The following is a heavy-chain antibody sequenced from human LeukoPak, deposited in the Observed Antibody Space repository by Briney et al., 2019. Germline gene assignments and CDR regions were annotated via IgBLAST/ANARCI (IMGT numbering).Heavy chain of an antibody. D-gene: IGHD4/OR15-4a*01. J-gene: IGHJ3*02. CDR1: GFTFSSYT. CDR2: VRAGGGET. V-gene: IGHV3-23*01. Sequence: PGGSLRLSCAASGFTFSSYTMTWVRQAPGKGLEWVSSVRAGGGETHYADSVKGRFTISRDNSKNTVFLQMNSLRPEDTATYYCANLDYGNPDDVFDIWGQGTWVTVSS. CDR3: ANLDYGNPDDVFDI.